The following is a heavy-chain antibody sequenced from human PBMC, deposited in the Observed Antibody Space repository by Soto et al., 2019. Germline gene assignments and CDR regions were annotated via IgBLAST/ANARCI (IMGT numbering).Heavy chain of an antibody. Sequence: QVQLQESGPGLVKPSETLSLTCTVSGASISTQSWNWIRQAPGKGLEWIGYLYYSVTTNYNPSLKSRVTTSADTSKNQVSLKLSSVTAADTAVYFCARGLSWSPYFESWGQGILVTVSS. D-gene: IGHD3-3*01. CDR2: LYYSVTT. CDR3: ARGLSWSPYFES. CDR1: GASISTQS. J-gene: IGHJ4*02. V-gene: IGHV4-59*11.